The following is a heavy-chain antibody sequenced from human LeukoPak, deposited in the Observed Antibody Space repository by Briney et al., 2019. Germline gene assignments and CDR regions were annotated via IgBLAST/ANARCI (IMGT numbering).Heavy chain of an antibody. Sequence: ASVRVSCKTSGYTFSNFGINWVRQAPGQGLEWMGWISGNNDNPNYGQKFQGRFTVTTDSSTSTAYMELRNLTFDDTAVYYCARGGTSTDDYWGQGTLVTVSS. CDR3: ARGGTSTDDY. V-gene: IGHV1-18*01. CDR2: ISGNNDNP. CDR1: GYTFSNFG. J-gene: IGHJ4*02. D-gene: IGHD1-26*01.